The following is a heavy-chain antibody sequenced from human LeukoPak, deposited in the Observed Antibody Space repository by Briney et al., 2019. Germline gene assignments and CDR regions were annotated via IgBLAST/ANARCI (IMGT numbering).Heavy chain of an antibody. V-gene: IGHV3-49*03. CDR2: IRSKAYGGTT. J-gene: IGHJ4*02. Sequence: GGSLRLSCTASGFTFGDYAMSWFRQAPGKGLEWVGFIRSKAYGGTTGYAASVKGRFTISRDDSKSIAYLQMNSLKTEDTAVYYCTRDYDILTGSPYFDYWGQGTLVTVPS. D-gene: IGHD3-9*01. CDR3: TRDYDILTGSPYFDY. CDR1: GFTFGDYA.